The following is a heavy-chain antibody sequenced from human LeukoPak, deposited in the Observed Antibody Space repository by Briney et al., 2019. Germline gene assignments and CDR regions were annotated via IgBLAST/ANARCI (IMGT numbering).Heavy chain of an antibody. CDR1: GGSINSYY. V-gene: IGHV4-4*07. J-gene: IGHJ4*02. CDR2: IYSSGSI. CDR3: ARGDYWRGDY. D-gene: IGHD4-17*01. Sequence: PSETLSLTCTVSGGSINSYYWSWIRQPAGKGLEWIGRIYSSGSINYNPSLKSRVTMSVDTSKNQFSLKLTSVTAADTAVYYCARGDYWRGDYWGQGTLVTVSS.